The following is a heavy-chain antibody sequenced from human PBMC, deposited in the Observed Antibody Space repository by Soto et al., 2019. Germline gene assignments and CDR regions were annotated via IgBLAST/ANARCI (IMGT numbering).Heavy chain of an antibody. D-gene: IGHD3-22*01. CDR1: GFTFRKYT. V-gene: IGHV3-21*01. CDR2: ITSGSSYI. J-gene: IGHJ4*02. CDR3: ATFDYYESSG. Sequence: EVQLVESGGDLVKPGGSLRLSCTVSGFTFRKYTMNWVRQAPGKGLEWVSCITSGSSYIWYADSVNGRFPISRDNAKNSLYLQMNSLRVEDMAVYYCATFDYYESSGWGKGTLVTVSS.